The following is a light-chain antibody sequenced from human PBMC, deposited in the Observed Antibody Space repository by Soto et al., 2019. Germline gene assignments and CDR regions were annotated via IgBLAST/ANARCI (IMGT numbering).Light chain of an antibody. J-gene: IGKJ1*01. V-gene: IGKV1-8*01. CDR2: AAS. CDR3: QQYNSYSWT. Sequence: AIRITQSPAALSATPRDRVTITSRASQGISSYLAWYQQKPGKAPKLLIYAASTLQSGVPSRFSGSGSGTEFTLTISSLQPDDFATYYCQQYNSYSWTFGQGSKVDI. CDR1: QGISSY.